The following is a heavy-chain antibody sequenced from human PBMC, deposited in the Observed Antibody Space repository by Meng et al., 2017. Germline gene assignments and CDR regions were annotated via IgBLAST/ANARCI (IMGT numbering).Heavy chain of an antibody. CDR3: ARDYGDYAWIAKRWFDP. Sequence: LGQLGGEGKKPGSRVKVSCKASGGTFSSYANSWVRKAPGQGLEWMGGIIPIFGTANYAQKFQGRATITADESTSTAYMELSSLRSEDTAVYYCARDYGDYAWIAKRWFDPWGQGTLVTVSS. CDR1: GGTFSSYA. CDR2: IIPIFGTA. D-gene: IGHD4-17*01. V-gene: IGHV1-69*01. J-gene: IGHJ5*02.